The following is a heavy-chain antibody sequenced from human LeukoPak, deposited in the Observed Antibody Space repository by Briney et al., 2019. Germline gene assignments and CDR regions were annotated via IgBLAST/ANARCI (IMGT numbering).Heavy chain of an antibody. Sequence: GSLSLSCAGSGFTFSTCGMHWVRQAPGQGLECVAVMSYDGCNKYFVDSVHGRLTISRDNSKNTLYLQMTSLRAEDTALYYCAADYYASGGPTGDWGERSLVTV. CDR1: GFTFSTCG. J-gene: IGHJ4*02. CDR3: AADYYASGGPTGD. V-gene: IGHV3-30*03. D-gene: IGHD3-22*01. CDR2: MSYDGCNK.